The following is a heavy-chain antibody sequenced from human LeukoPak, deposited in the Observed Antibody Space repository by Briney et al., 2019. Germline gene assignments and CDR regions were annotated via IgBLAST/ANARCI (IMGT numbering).Heavy chain of an antibody. CDR2: ISDRSSNI. V-gene: IGHV3-21*01. J-gene: IGHJ3*02. D-gene: IGHD6-13*01. Sequence: PGGSLRLSCAASDSTFSVFTMNWVRQAPGKGLEWVSSISDRSSNIFYADSVKGRFTISRDNAKKSLYLHMNGLRVEDTAVYYCARFMHSSSWYADAFDIWGQGTMVTVSS. CDR1: DSTFSVFT. CDR3: ARFMHSSSWYADAFDI.